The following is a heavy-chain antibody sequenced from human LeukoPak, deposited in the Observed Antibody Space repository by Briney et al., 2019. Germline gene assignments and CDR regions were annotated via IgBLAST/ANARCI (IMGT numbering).Heavy chain of an antibody. D-gene: IGHD3-22*01. CDR2: IYYTRST. CDR3: ARGVTMIVVVIHDWYFDL. Sequence: SETLSLTCTVSGGPISSSSYYWGWIRQPPGKGLEWIGSIYYTRSTYYNPSLKSRVTISVDTSKNQFSLKLTSVTAADTAVYYCARGVTMIVVVIHDWYFDLWGRGTLVTVSS. CDR1: GGPISSSSYY. V-gene: IGHV4-39*01. J-gene: IGHJ2*01.